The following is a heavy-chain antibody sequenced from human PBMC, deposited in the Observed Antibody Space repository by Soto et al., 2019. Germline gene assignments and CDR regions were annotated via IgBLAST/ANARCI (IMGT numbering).Heavy chain of an antibody. D-gene: IGHD3-3*01. CDR2: IYYRGNT. V-gene: IGHV4-31*03. Sequence: SGTVSLTCTVSNGSVSSDPFYWTWIRQHPGKGLEWIGYIYYRGNTYYHPSLKSRVTISIDTSKNQLSLRLSSVTAADTAVYYCALKRITIFGVPQGGWFDPWGQGTLVTV. CDR3: ALKRITIFGVPQGGWFDP. CDR1: NGSVSSDPFY. J-gene: IGHJ5*02.